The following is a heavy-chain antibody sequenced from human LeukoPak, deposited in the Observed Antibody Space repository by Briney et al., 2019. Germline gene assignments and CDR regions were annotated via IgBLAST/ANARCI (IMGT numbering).Heavy chain of an antibody. CDR2: ISGSGGST. CDR1: GFTFSSYG. V-gene: IGHV3-23*01. CDR3: AKYGSGSLFDY. Sequence: GGSLRLSCAASGFTFSSYGMSWVRQAPGKGLEWVSAISGSGGSTYYADSVKGRFTISRDNCKNTLYLQMNSLRAEDTAVYYCAKYGSGSLFDYWGQGTLVTVSS. J-gene: IGHJ4*02. D-gene: IGHD3-10*01.